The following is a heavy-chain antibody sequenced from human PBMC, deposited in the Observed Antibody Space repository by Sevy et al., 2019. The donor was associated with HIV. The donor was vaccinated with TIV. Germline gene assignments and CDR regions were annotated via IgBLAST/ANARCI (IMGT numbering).Heavy chain of an antibody. J-gene: IGHJ3*02. Sequence: GGSLRLSCAASGFTFITYTMNWVRQAPGKGLEWVSSIGISSSYIXYADSVKGRFTISRDNAKNSLYLQMNSLRAEDMAVYYCARANLDSSGSYDAFDXWGXXTMVTVSS. CDR1: GFTFITYT. CDR3: ARANLDSSGSYDAFDX. D-gene: IGHD3-22*01. CDR2: IGISSSYI. V-gene: IGHV3-21*01.